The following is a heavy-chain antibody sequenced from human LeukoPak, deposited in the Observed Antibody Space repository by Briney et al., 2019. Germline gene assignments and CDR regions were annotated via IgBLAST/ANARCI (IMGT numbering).Heavy chain of an antibody. CDR1: GGTFSSYA. Sequence: GASVKVSCKASGGTFSSYAISWVRLVPGQGLEWMGWISAYSGDTNYAQRFQGRVTMSTDTSTDTAYMELRSLKSEDTAVYYCARNAFKTSSENYFDFWGRGTLVTVSS. CDR3: ARNAFKTSSENYFDF. V-gene: IGHV1-18*01. J-gene: IGHJ4*02. CDR2: ISAYSGDT. D-gene: IGHD3-3*02.